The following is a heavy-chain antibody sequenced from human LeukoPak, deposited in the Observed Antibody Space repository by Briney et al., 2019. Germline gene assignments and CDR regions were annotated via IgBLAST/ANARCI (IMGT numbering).Heavy chain of an antibody. CDR1: GYTFTGYY. V-gene: IGHV1-2*06. Sequence: GASVKVSRKASGYTFTGYYMHWVRQAPGQGLEWMGRINPNSGGTNYAQKFQGRVTMTRGTSISTAYMELSRLRSDDTAVYYCARDYYYYDSSGYYYIPYYFDYWGQGALVTVSS. J-gene: IGHJ4*02. CDR3: ARDYYYYDSSGYYYIPYYFDY. D-gene: IGHD3-22*01. CDR2: INPNSGGT.